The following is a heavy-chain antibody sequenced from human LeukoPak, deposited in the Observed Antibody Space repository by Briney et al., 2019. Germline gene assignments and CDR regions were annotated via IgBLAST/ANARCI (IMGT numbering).Heavy chain of an antibody. J-gene: IGHJ3*02. D-gene: IGHD3-16*01. CDR3: ARVLGGAAFDI. CDR2: ISSSSSYI. Sequence: PGGSLRLSCAASGFTFSSYSMNWVRQAPGKGLEWVSSISSSSSYIYYADSVKGRFTISRDNAKNSLYLQMNSLRADDTAVYYCARVLGGAAFDIWGQGTMVTVSS. CDR1: GFTFSSYS. V-gene: IGHV3-21*01.